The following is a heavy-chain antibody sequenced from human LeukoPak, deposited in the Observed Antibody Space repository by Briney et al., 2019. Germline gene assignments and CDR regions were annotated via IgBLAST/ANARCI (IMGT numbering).Heavy chain of an antibody. V-gene: IGHV3-74*01. CDR2: INTDGSIT. J-gene: IGHJ4*02. CDR1: GFTFSNYW. CDR3: ARVSDGSFYINY. D-gene: IGHD1-26*01. Sequence: GGSLRLSCAASGFTFSNYWMRWVRQAPGKGLVWVSRINTDGSITIYADSVKGRFTISRDNAKNTLNLQMNSLRAEDTAVYYCARVSDGSFYINYWGQGTLVTVSS.